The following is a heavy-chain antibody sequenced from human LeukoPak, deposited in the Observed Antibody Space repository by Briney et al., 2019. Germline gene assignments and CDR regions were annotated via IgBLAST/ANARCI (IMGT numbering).Heavy chain of an antibody. V-gene: IGHV4-59*01. J-gene: IGHJ4*02. CDR1: GGSISSYY. CDR2: IYYSGTT. CDR3: ARGVYIAAAQYGY. D-gene: IGHD6-13*01. Sequence: SQTLSLTCTVSGGSISSYYWSWIREPPGKGLEWIGYIYYSGTTNYNPSLKSRVTISVDTSKNQFSLKLSSVTAADTAVYYCARGVYIAAAQYGYWGQGTLVTVSS.